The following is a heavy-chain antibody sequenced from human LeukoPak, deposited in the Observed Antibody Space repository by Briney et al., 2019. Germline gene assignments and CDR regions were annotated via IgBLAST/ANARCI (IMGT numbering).Heavy chain of an antibody. J-gene: IGHJ5*02. V-gene: IGHV4-38-2*02. CDR1: GYSISSGYY. CDR3: TRRPYCSGGSCYGTGAWFDP. D-gene: IGHD2-15*01. Sequence: SETLSLTCTVSGYSISSGYYWGWIRQPPGKGLEWIGSFYHSGSTYYNPSLKSRITISVDTSKNQFSLKLSSVTAADTAVYYCTRRPYCSGGSCYGTGAWFDPWGQGTLVTVSS. CDR2: FYHSGST.